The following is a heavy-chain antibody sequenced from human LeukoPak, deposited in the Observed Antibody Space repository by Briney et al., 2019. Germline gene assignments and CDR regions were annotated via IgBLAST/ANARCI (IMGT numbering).Heavy chain of an antibody. D-gene: IGHD2-15*01. CDR2: IYYSGST. V-gene: IGHV4-30-4*08. Sequence: SETLSLTCTVSGGSISSGDYYWSWIRQPPGKGLEWIGYIYYSGSTYYNPSPKSRVTISVDTSKNQFSLKLSSVTAADTAVYYCARTEGGYFDYWGQGTLVTVSS. CDR3: ARTEGGYFDY. J-gene: IGHJ4*02. CDR1: GGSISSGDYY.